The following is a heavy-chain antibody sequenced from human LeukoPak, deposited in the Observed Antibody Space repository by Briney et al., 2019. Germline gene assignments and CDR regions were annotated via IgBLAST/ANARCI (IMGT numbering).Heavy chain of an antibody. Sequence: SETLSLTCAVYGGSFSGYYWSWIRQPPGKGLEWIGEINHSGSTNYNPSLKSRVTISVDTSKNQFSLKLSSVTAADTAVYYCAVRPYSSGWYFDYWGQGTLVTVSS. CDR1: GGSFSGYY. V-gene: IGHV4-34*01. CDR2: INHSGST. D-gene: IGHD6-19*01. CDR3: AVRPYSSGWYFDY. J-gene: IGHJ4*02.